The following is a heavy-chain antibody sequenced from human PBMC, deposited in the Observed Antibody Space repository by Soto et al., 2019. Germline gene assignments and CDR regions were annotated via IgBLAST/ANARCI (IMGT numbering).Heavy chain of an antibody. CDR2: TYYRSRWYS. V-gene: IGHV6-1*01. D-gene: IGHD2-15*01. J-gene: IGHJ6*02. Sequence: SQTLSLTCVGSGDTVSSNSVAWNWVRQSPSRGLEWLGRTYYRSRWYSDYAVSVRSRIDINADTSKNQVSLQLNSVTPEDTAVYYCARSEEDSDYYYYGMDVWXQGTTVTVSS. CDR1: GDTVSSNSVA. CDR3: ARSEEDSDYYYYGMDV.